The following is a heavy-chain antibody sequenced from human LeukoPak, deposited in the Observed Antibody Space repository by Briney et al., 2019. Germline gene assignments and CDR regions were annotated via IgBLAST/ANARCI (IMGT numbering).Heavy chain of an antibody. Sequence: SGGSLRLSCAASGFTFSSYAMSWVRQAPGKGLEWVSAISGSGGSTYYADSVKGRFTISRDNSKNTLYLQMNSLRAEDTAVYYCAEDLGIAVAGTVDYWGQGTLVTVSS. CDR1: GFTFSSYA. V-gene: IGHV3-23*01. D-gene: IGHD6-19*01. J-gene: IGHJ4*02. CDR2: ISGSGGST. CDR3: AEDLGIAVAGTVDY.